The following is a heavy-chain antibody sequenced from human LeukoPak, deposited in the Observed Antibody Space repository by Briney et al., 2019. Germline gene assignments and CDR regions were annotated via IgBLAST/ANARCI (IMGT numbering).Heavy chain of an antibody. D-gene: IGHD6-19*01. CDR1: GGSINSATYY. CDR2: IYTSGST. CDR3: AREKSSGWYDRWKNWFDP. J-gene: IGHJ5*02. Sequence: PSQTLSLTCTVSGGSINSATYYWTWIRQPAGKGLERIGRIYTSGSTNYNPSLKSRVTISVDTSKNQFSLKLSSVTAADTAVYYCAREKSSGWYDRWKNWFDPWGQGTLVTVSS. V-gene: IGHV4-61*02.